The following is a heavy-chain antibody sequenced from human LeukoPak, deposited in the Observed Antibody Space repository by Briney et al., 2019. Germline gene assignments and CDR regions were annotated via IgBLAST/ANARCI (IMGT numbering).Heavy chain of an antibody. CDR2: IRYDGSNK. J-gene: IGHJ6*03. CDR1: GFTFSSYG. V-gene: IGHV3-30*02. D-gene: IGHD5-12*01. Sequence: GGSLRLSRAASGFTFSSYGMHWVRQAPGKGLEWVAFIRYDGSNKYYADSVKGRFTISRDNSKNTLYLQMKSLRAEDTAVYYCAKGGGYEAQYYYYYLDVWGKGTTVTISS. CDR3: AKGGGYEAQYYYYYLDV.